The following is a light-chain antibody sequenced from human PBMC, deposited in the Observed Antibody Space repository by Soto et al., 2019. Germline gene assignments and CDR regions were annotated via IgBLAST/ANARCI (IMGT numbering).Light chain of an antibody. Sequence: QSALTQPASVSGSPGQSITISCTGTTSDVGGYNYVSWYQQHPGKAPKLIIYEVSNRHSGVSNRFSGSKSGNTASLTISGLQAEDEADYYCNSYRTNYTWLFGGGTKVPVL. J-gene: IGLJ3*02. CDR3: NSYRTNYTWL. CDR2: EVS. V-gene: IGLV2-14*01. CDR1: TSDVGGYNY.